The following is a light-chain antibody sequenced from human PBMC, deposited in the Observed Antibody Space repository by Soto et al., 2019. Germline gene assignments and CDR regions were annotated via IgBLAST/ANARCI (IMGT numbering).Light chain of an antibody. CDR3: QQYDTSPPMYT. CDR2: ATS. Sequence: EIVLTQSPVTLSLSPGERATLSCRASQSVDSTYLAWCQQKPDQSPRLLIYATSTRAAGIPDRFSGSGSGTDFTLTISRLEPDDVAVYYCQQYDTSPPMYTFGQGTKVDIK. J-gene: IGKJ2*01. V-gene: IGKV3-20*01. CDR1: QSVDSTY.